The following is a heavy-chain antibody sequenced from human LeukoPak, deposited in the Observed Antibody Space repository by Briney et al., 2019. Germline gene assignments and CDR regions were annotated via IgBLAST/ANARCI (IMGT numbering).Heavy chain of an antibody. CDR3: ARDATRGGDNDY. Sequence: GGSLRLSCAASGFTFSSYAMHWVRQAPGKGLEWVANINEDGSHKYHADSVKGRLTISRDNAKNSLYLQMNSLRAEDTAVYYCARDATRGGDNDYWGQGTRVIVSS. D-gene: IGHD2-21*02. CDR1: GFTFSSYA. J-gene: IGHJ4*02. V-gene: IGHV3-7*01. CDR2: INEDGSHK.